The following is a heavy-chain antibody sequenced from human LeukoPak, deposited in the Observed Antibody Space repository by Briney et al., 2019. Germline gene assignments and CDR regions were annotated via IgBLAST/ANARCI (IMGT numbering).Heavy chain of an antibody. Sequence: TGGSLRLSCAASGFTFSSHAMHWVRQAPGKGLEYVSAISSNGGSTYYANSVKGRFTISRDNSKNTLYLQMGSLRAEDMAVYYCARSYCSSTCCYVKYGMDVWGQGTTVTVSS. D-gene: IGHD2-2*01. V-gene: IGHV3-64*01. CDR1: GFTFSSHA. J-gene: IGHJ6*02. CDR2: ISSNGGST. CDR3: ARSYCSSTCCYVKYGMDV.